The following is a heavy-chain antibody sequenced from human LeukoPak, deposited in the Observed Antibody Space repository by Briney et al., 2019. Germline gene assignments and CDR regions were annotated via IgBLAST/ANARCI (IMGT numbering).Heavy chain of an antibody. D-gene: IGHD3-3*01. Sequence: PGGSLRLSCAASGFTFSSYGMHWVRQAPGKGLEWVAVISYDGSNKYYADSVKGRFTISRDNSKNTLYLQMNSLRAEDTAVYYCAKDKKDYDFWSGYYYYYYYYMDVWGKGTTVTVSS. CDR1: GFTFSSYG. J-gene: IGHJ6*03. CDR3: AKDKKDYDFWSGYYYYYYYYMDV. V-gene: IGHV3-30*18. CDR2: ISYDGSNK.